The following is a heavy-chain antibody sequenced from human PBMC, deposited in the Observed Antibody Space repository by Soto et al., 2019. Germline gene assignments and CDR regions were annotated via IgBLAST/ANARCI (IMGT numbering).Heavy chain of an antibody. D-gene: IGHD5-18*01. CDR3: ARGVYSYGNFDY. CDR1: GFTFSSYA. Sequence: QVQLVESGGGVVQPGRSLRLSCAASGFTFSSYAMHWVRQAPGKGLEWVAVISYDGSNKYYADSVKGRFTISRDNSKNTLYLQMNSLSAEDTAVYYCARGVYSYGNFDYWGQGTLVTVSS. CDR2: ISYDGSNK. V-gene: IGHV3-30-3*01. J-gene: IGHJ4*02.